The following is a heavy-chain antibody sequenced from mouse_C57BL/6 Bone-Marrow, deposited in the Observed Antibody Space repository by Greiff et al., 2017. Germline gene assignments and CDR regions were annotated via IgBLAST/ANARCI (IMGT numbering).Heavy chain of an antibody. CDR3: ASGAF. CDR1: GFSLTSYG. CDR2: IWGVGST. V-gene: IGHV2-6*01. J-gene: IGHJ4*01. Sequence: VKLMESGPGLVAPSQSLSITCTVSGFSLTSYGVDWVRQSPGKGLEWLGVIWGVGSTNYNSALKSRLSISKNNSKSQGCLKMNSVQTDDTAVYYCASGAFWGQGTSVTVSA.